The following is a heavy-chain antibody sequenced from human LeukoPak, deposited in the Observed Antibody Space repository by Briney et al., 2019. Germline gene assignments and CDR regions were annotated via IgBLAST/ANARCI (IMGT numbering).Heavy chain of an antibody. V-gene: IGHV3-7*04. J-gene: IGHJ4*02. CDR1: GFTFSSYW. D-gene: IGHD3-16*01. CDR3: TRGGTWVSDY. CDR2: IKEDGTDK. Sequence: PGGSLRLSCAASGFTFSSYWMHWVRQAPGKGLEWVATIKEDGTDKYYVDSVKGRFDISRDNAKNSLFLQMNSLRAEDTAVYYCTRGGTWVSDYWGQGTLVTVSS.